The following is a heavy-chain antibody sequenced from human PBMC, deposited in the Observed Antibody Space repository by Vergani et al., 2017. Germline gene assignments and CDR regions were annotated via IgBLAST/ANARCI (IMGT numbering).Heavy chain of an antibody. Sequence: QVQLVQSGAEVKRPGDSVKVSCKPSGYPFISKGLSWVRQAPGQGLEWMGRISVHNGDTNYAQKFRGRVTMTTDTSTNTAYMELTSLRSDDTAVYFCATAGSYFESSAYTYWGQGTLVTVSS. CDR2: ISVHNGDT. CDR3: ATAGSYFESSAYTY. V-gene: IGHV1-18*01. D-gene: IGHD3-22*01. J-gene: IGHJ4*02. CDR1: GYPFISKG.